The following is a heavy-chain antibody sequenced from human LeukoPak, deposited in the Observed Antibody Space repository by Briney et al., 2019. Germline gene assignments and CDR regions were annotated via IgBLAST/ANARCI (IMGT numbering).Heavy chain of an antibody. V-gene: IGHV3-23*01. D-gene: IGHD4-17*01. CDR1: EFDLSSHA. J-gene: IGHJ4*02. CDR2: ISISGSKT. Sequence: GGSLRLSCAASEFDLSSHAMTWVRQAPGKGLEWVSAISISGSKTYYADSVKGRFTISRDNSKNTLYLQMNSLRAEDTAVYYCANEIRPNDYWGQGTQVTVSS. CDR3: ANEIRPNDY.